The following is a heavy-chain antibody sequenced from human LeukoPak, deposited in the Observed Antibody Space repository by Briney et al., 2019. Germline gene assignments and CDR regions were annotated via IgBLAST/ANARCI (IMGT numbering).Heavy chain of an antibody. CDR2: INPNSGGT. CDR3: ARVSPDGRWFDP. CDR1: GYTFTGYY. J-gene: IGHJ5*02. V-gene: IGHV1-2*02. Sequence: AAVNVSCKASGYTFTGYYMHWVRQAPGQGLQWMGWINPNSGGTNYAQRFQGRVTMTRDTPISTAYMELSRLRSDDTAVYYCARVSPDGRWFDPWGQGTLVTVSS.